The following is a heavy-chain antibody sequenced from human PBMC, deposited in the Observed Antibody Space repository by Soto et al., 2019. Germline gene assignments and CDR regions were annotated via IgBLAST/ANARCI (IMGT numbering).Heavy chain of an antibody. J-gene: IGHJ4*02. D-gene: IGHD5-18*01. CDR2: IIPIFGTA. V-gene: IGHV1-69*12. CDR1: GGTFSSYA. Sequence: QVQLVQSGAEVKKPGSSVKVSYKASGGTFSSYAISWVRQAPGQGLEWMGGIIPIFGTANYAQKFQGRVTITADESTSTAYMELSSLRSEDTAVYYCARRARGYSYGLFDYWGQGTLVTVSS. CDR3: ARRARGYSYGLFDY.